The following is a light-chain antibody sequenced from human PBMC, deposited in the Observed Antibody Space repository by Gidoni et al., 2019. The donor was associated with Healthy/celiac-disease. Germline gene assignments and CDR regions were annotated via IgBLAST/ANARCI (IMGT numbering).Light chain of an antibody. J-gene: IGKJ4*01. CDR2: DAS. Sequence: ESVLTQSPATLSLSPGERATLACRTSQSVSSYLAWYQQKPGQAPRLLIYDASNRATGIPARFSGSGSGTDVTLTISSLEPEDFAVYYCQQRSNWPPALTFGGGTKVEIK. CDR3: QQRSNWPPALT. CDR1: QSVSSY. V-gene: IGKV3-11*01.